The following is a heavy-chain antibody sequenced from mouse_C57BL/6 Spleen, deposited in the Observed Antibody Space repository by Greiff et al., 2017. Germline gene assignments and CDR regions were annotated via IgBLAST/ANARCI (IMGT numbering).Heavy chain of an antibody. V-gene: IGHV1-82*01. Sequence: VQLQQSGPELVKPGASVKISCKASGYAFSSSWMNWVKQRPGKGLEWIGRIYPGDGDTNYNGKFKGKATLTADKSSSTAYMQLSSLTSEDSAVYCCARSGGNKGAMDYWGQGTSVTVSS. CDR3: ARSGGNKGAMDY. D-gene: IGHD2-1*01. CDR2: IYPGDGDT. J-gene: IGHJ4*01. CDR1: GYAFSSSW.